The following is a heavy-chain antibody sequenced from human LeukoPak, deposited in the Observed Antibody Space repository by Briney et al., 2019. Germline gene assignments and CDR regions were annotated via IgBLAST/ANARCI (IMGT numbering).Heavy chain of an antibody. CDR3: ARGEDGYDATSHYYYYMDV. CDR1: AFNFGSHW. V-gene: IGHV3-7*01. D-gene: IGHD5-12*01. CDR2: KTDDASEK. Sequence: PARSLSLSSAAPAFNFGSHWTTSVSQTPGKGLAPAAKKTDDASEKNYVDPVKVRYTISRNNAKNSLYLQMNSRKVEDTAVYYCARGEDGYDATSHYYYYMDVWGKGTTVIASS. J-gene: IGHJ6*03.